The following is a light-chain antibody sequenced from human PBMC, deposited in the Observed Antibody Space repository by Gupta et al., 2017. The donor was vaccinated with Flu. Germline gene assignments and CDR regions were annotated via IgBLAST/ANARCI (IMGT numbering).Light chain of an antibody. CDR3: SSYTSSSTEV. J-gene: IGLJ1*01. CDR2: EVS. CDR1: SSDVGGYNY. V-gene: IGLV2-14*01. Sequence: QSALTQPASVSGSPGQSLTIPCPGTSSDVGGYNYVSWYQQHPGKGPKLMIYEVSNRPSGVSNRFSGSKSGNTASLTISGLQAEDEADYYCSSYTSSSTEVFGTGTKVTVL.